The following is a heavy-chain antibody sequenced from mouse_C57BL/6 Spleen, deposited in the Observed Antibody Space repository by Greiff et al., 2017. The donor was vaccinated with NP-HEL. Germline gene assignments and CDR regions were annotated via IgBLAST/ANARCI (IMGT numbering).Heavy chain of an antibody. V-gene: IGHV1-74*01. D-gene: IGHD2-4*01. Sequence: VQLQQPGAELVKPGASVKVSCKASGYTFTSYWMHWVKQRPGQGLEWIGRIHPSDSDTNYNQKFKGKATLTVDKSSSTAYMQLSSLTSEDSAVYYCAAVYYDYDGWFAYWGQGTLVTVSA. CDR1: GYTFTSYW. CDR3: AAVYYDYDGWFAY. CDR2: IHPSDSDT. J-gene: IGHJ3*01.